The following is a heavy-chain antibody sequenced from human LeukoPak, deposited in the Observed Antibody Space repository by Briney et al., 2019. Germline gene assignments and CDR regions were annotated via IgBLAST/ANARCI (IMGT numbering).Heavy chain of an antibody. J-gene: IGHJ3*02. CDR3: AMGVGTSAFDI. D-gene: IGHD1-14*01. Sequence: ASVKVSCKASGYTFTSYYMHWVRQAPGQGLEWMGIINPSGGSTSYSQNFQGRVTMTRDTSTSTAHVELSSLRSEDTAVYYCAMGVGTSAFDIWGQGTMVTVSS. CDR2: INPSGGST. V-gene: IGHV1-46*01. CDR1: GYTFTSYY.